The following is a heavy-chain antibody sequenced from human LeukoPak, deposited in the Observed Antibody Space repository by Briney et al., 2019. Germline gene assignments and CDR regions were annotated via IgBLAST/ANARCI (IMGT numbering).Heavy chain of an antibody. J-gene: IGHJ5*02. CDR1: GGSISSYY. Sequence: SETLSLTCTVSGGSISSYYWSWIRQPPGKGLEWIGYIYYSGSTNYNPSLKSRVTISVDTSKNQFSLKLSSVTAADTAVYYCAREVVSSSWWGGSEWFDRWGQGTLVTVSS. CDR2: IYYSGST. V-gene: IGHV4-59*01. D-gene: IGHD6-13*01. CDR3: AREVVSSSWWGGSEWFDR.